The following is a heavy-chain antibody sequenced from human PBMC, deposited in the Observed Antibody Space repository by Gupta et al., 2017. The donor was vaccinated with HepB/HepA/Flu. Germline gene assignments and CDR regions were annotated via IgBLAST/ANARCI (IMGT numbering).Heavy chain of an antibody. CDR3: ARDRESSSWEGMDV. Sequence: QVQLVQSGAEVKKPGSSVKVSCKASGGTFSSYAISWVRQAPGQGLEWMGRIIPILGIANYAQKVQGRVTITADKSTSTAYMELSSLRSEETAVYYCARDRESSSWEGMDVWGQGTTVTVSS. J-gene: IGHJ6*02. CDR1: GGTFSSYA. V-gene: IGHV1-69*04. CDR2: IIPILGIA. D-gene: IGHD6-13*01.